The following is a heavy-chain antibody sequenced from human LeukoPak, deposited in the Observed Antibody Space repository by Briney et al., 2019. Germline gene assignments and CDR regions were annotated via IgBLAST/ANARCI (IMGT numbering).Heavy chain of an antibody. V-gene: IGHV4-59*08. D-gene: IGHD2-15*01. CDR1: GGSISSYY. CDR3: ARQHCSGGSCNWFDP. J-gene: IGHJ5*02. CDR2: IYYSGST. Sequence: SETLSLTCTVSGGSISSYYWSWIRQPPGKGLEWIGYIYYSGSTNHNPSLKSRVTISVDTSKNQFSLKLSSVTAADTAVYYCARQHCSGGSCNWFDPWGQGTLVTVSS.